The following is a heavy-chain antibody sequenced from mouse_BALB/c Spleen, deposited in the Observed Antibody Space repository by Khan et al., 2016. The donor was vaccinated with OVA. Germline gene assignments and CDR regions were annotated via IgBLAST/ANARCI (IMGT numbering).Heavy chain of an antibody. D-gene: IGHD1-1*02. CDR3: TRRGLCGVCVY. CDR1: GYTFTTYW. V-gene: IGHV1-7*01. J-gene: IGHJ3*01. CDR2: INPSTGYT. Sequence: QVQLKQSGAELANPGASVKMSCKASGYTFTTYWMHWVKQRPGQGLEWIGYINPSTGYTEYNQKFKDKATLTTDKSSSTAYMQLSSLTSEDSAVYYCTRRGLCGVCVYWGQGTLVTVSA.